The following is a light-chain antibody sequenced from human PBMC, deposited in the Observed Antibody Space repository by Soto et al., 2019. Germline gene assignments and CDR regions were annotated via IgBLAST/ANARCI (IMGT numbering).Light chain of an antibody. V-gene: IGKV1-5*01. Sequence: IQMTQSPSTLSASVGDRVTITCRASQTISTWLAWFQQKPGKAPKLLIYDASSLRSGVPSRFSGYGSGTEYTLTIGSLQPDDFATYYCQQYSSDSPRTFGQGTKVDIK. CDR3: QQYSSDSPRT. CDR1: QTISTW. J-gene: IGKJ1*01. CDR2: DAS.